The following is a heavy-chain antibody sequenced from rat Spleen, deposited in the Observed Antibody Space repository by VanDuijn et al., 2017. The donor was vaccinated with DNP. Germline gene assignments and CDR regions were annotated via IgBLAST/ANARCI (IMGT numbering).Heavy chain of an antibody. CDR1: GFTFRDHN. Sequence: EVQLVESGGGLVQPGRSLKLSCAASGFTFRDHNMAWVRQAPKKGLEWVASISPSGGSTYYRDSVKGRFTISRDNAKSTLYLQMDSLRSEDTATYYCARHLLTTEGTPVPLFDYWGQGVMVTVSS. J-gene: IGHJ2*01. CDR3: ARHLLTTEGTPVPLFDY. CDR2: ISPSGGST. V-gene: IGHV5-25*01. D-gene: IGHD1-11*01.